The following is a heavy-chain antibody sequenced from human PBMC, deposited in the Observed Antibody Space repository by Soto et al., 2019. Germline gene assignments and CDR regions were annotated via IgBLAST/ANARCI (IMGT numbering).Heavy chain of an antibody. CDR2: TWYDGSNK. V-gene: IGHV3-33*01. CDR1: GFTFGSYG. J-gene: IGHJ4*02. D-gene: IGHD6-19*01. CDR3: ARDLITMAGIFDY. Sequence: PGGSLRLSCAASGFTFGSYGMHWVRQAPGKGLEWVAFTWYDGSNKYYADSVKGRFTISRDNSKNTLYLEMSSLRAEDTAVYYCARDLITMAGIFDYWGQGTLVTVSS.